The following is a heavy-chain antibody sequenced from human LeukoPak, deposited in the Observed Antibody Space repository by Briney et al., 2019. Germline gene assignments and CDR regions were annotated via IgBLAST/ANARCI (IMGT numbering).Heavy chain of an antibody. Sequence: TGGSLRLSCVASGFTFGKYWMSWVRQAPGKGLEWVANIKLDGSEKNYVDSVRGRFTISRDNTKNSLYLQMNSLRVEDTAVFYCARVGVARRFLEWLSASYYYGMDVWGQGTTVTVSS. CDR1: GFTFGKYW. V-gene: IGHV3-7*03. J-gene: IGHJ6*02. CDR2: IKLDGSEK. D-gene: IGHD3-3*01. CDR3: ARVGVARRFLEWLSASYYYGMDV.